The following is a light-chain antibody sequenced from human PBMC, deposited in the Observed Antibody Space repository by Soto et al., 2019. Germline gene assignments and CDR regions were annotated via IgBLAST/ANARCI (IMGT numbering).Light chain of an antibody. CDR2: GAS. J-gene: IGKJ2*01. V-gene: IGKV3-20*01. Sequence: EIVLTQSPGTLSLSPGERATLSCRASQSVSSTYFAWYQQKPGQAPRLLIYGASSRATGIPASFSGSGSGTDFTLTISRLEPEDFAVYYCQQYGSSPYTFGQGTKLEIK. CDR3: QQYGSSPYT. CDR1: QSVSSTY.